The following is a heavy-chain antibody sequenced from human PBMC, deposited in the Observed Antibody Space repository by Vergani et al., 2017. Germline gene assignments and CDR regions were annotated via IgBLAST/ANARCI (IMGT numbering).Heavy chain of an antibody. D-gene: IGHD2-15*01. CDR2: ISGSGGST. J-gene: IGHJ4*02. Sequence: EVQLLECGGGLVKRGGSLRLPCAASGFTFSSYAMSWVRQAPGKGLEWVSAISGSGGSTYYANSVKGRFTISRDNSKNTLYLQMNSLRAEDTAVYYCAKETVVAATMMDYWGQGTLVTVSS. CDR1: GFTFSSYA. V-gene: IGHV3-23*01. CDR3: AKETVVAATMMDY.